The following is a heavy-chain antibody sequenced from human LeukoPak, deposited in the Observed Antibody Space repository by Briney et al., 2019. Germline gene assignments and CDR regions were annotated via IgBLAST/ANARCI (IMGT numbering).Heavy chain of an antibody. V-gene: IGHV1-69*04. J-gene: IGHJ4*02. Sequence: ASVKVSCEASGGTFSSYASSWVRQAPGQGLEWMGRIIPILGIANYAQKFQGRVTITADKSTSTAYMELSSLRSEDTAVYYCARDPPIHDYGGNSGFFDYWGQGTLVTVSS. D-gene: IGHD4-23*01. CDR2: IIPILGIA. CDR1: GGTFSSYA. CDR3: ARDPPIHDYGGNSGFFDY.